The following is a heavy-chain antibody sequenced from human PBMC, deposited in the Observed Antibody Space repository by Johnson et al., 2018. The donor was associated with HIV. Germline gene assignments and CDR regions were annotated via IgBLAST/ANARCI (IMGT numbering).Heavy chain of an antibody. CDR2: ILSDGSNI. J-gene: IGHJ3*02. CDR3: ARGGGGAADAFDI. D-gene: IGHD6-25*01. CDR1: GFTFSSYA. Sequence: QVQLVESGGGVVQPGRSLRLSCAASGFTFSSYAMHWVRQAPGKGLEWVSIILSDGSNIYYADSVKGRFTISRDNSKNTLYRQMHSLRAEDTAVYYCARGGGGAADAFDIWGQGTIVTVSS. V-gene: IGHV3-30*04.